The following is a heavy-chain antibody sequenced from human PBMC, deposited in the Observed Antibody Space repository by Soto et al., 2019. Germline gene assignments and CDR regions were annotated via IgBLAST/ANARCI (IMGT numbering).Heavy chain of an antibody. V-gene: IGHV5-51*01. Sequence: GQSLKSSGEGCVWSVTSYWRWWVRQMPGKGLEWMGIIYPGDSDTRYSPSFQGQVTISADKSISTAYLQWSSLKASDTAMYYCARLSPRERFLGSGHGTDVWGQGTTVPVSS. CDR2: IYPGDSDT. CDR3: ARLSPRERFLGSGHGTDV. J-gene: IGHJ6*02. D-gene: IGHD3-3*01. CDR1: VWSVTSYW.